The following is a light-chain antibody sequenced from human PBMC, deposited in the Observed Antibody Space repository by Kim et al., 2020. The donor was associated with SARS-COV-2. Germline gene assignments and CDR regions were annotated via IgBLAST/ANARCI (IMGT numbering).Light chain of an antibody. V-gene: IGLV2-14*03. CDR2: DVS. Sequence: GQSITISCTGTSSDVGGYNYVSWYQQHPGKAPKLMIYDVSNRPSGVYNRFSGSKSGNTASLTISGLQAEDEADYYCSSYTSSSTSRFGTGTKVTVL. CDR3: SSYTSSSTSR. J-gene: IGLJ1*01. CDR1: SSDVGGYNY.